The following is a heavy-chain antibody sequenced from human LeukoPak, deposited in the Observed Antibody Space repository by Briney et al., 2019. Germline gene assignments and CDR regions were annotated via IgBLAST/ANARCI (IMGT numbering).Heavy chain of an antibody. D-gene: IGHD7-27*01. CDR1: GFTFSNYG. Sequence: GGSLRLSCAASGFTFSNYGMHWVRQAPGKGLEWVAVIYYDGNNKYYADSVKGRFTISRDNSKNTLYLQMNSLRAEDTAVYYCAREILGAYDAFDVWGQGTMVTVS. V-gene: IGHV3-33*01. CDR2: IYYDGNNK. CDR3: AREILGAYDAFDV. J-gene: IGHJ3*01.